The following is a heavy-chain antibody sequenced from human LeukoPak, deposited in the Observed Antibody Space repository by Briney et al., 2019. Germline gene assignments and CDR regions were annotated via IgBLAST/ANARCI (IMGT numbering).Heavy chain of an antibody. CDR1: GFTFSSYS. D-gene: IGHD2-2*01. CDR3: ARDVRDIVVVPAADKWFDY. V-gene: IGHV3-21*04. CDR2: ISSSSSYI. Sequence: GGSLRLSCAASGFTFSSYSMNWVRQAPGKGLEWVSSISSSSSYIYYADSVKGRFTISRDNAKNSLYLQMNSLRAEDTAVYYCARDVRDIVVVPAADKWFDYWGQGTLVTVSS. J-gene: IGHJ4*02.